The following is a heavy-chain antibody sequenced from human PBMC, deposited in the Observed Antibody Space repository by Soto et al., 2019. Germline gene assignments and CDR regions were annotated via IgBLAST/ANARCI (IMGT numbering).Heavy chain of an antibody. J-gene: IGHJ6*03. CDR2: INPNSGGT. Sequence: ASVKVSCKASGYTFTGYYMHWVRQAPGQGLEWMGWINPNSGGTNYAQKFQGWVTMTRDTSISTAYMELSRLRSDDTAVYYCARDHRYYGSGSPNPYYYYYYMDVWGKGTTVTVSS. CDR1: GYTFTGYY. V-gene: IGHV1-2*04. CDR3: ARDHRYYGSGSPNPYYYYYYMDV. D-gene: IGHD3-10*01.